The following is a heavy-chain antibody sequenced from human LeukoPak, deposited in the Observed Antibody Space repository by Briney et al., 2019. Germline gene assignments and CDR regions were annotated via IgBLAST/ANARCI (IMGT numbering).Heavy chain of an antibody. Sequence: PGGSLRLSCVASGFTFSNYAMSWVRQAPGKGLEWVANIKQDGSEKYYVDSVKGRFTISRDNAKNSLYLQMNSLRAEDTAVYYCAREGPSVTPYYWGQGTLVTVSS. D-gene: IGHD4-17*01. V-gene: IGHV3-7*01. CDR1: GFTFSNYA. CDR2: IKQDGSEK. CDR3: AREGPSVTPYY. J-gene: IGHJ4*02.